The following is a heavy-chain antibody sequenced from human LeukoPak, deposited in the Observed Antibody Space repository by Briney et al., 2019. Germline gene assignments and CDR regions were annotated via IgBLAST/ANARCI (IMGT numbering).Heavy chain of an antibody. CDR2: IYTSGST. CDR3: ARDLGVRGVITPYYYHMDV. V-gene: IGHV4-4*07. J-gene: IGHJ6*03. D-gene: IGHD3-10*01. Sequence: SETLSLICTVSGGSISSYYWSWIRQPAGKGLEWIGRIYTSGSTNYNPSLKSRATMSVDTSKHQFSLKLSSVTAADTAVYYCARDLGVRGVITPYYYHMDVWGKGTTVTISS. CDR1: GGSISSYY.